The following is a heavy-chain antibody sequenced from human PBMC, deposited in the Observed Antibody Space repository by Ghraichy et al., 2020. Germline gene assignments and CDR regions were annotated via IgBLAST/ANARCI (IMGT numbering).Heavy chain of an antibody. CDR2: TRDKAKSCTT. CDR3: ARGGSAAAGTGYFFGMDV. V-gene: IGHV3-72*01. CDR1: GFTFSDHY. D-gene: IGHD6-13*01. Sequence: GGSLRLSCAASGFTFSDHYIDWVRQAPGKGLEWVGRTRDKAKSCTTEYAASVKGRFTISRDDSKNSLYLQMNSLQTEDTAVYFCARGGSAAAGTGYFFGMDVWGQGTTVTVSS. J-gene: IGHJ6*02.